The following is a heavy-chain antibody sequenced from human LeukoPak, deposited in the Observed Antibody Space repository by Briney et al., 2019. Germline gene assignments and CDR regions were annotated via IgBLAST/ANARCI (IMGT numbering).Heavy chain of an antibody. CDR2: IFGGGKT. V-gene: IGHV3-53*01. CDR1: GFPVSSNH. CDR3: AAWRGSSWFDN. Sequence: GGSLRLSCAVSGFPVSSNHMGWVRQAPGKGLEWVSVIFGGGKTSYAGSVQGRVTLSRDNSKNTLYLQMTRLRVEDTAVYYCAAWRGSSWFDNWGQGTLVTVSS. J-gene: IGHJ4*02. D-gene: IGHD6-13*01.